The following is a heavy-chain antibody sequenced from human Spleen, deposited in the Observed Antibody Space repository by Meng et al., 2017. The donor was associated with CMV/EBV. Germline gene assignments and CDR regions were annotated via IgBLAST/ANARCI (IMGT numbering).Heavy chain of an antibody. CDR1: GFTFSNYA. D-gene: IGHD4-17*01. CDR3: AGLRLFDY. J-gene: IGHJ4*02. CDR2: ISNTGGST. Sequence: GESLKISCAASGFTFSNYAMSWVRQAPGKGLEWVSAISNTGGSTFCADSVKGRFTISRDNSKNTLYLQMNSPRAEDTAVYYCAGLRLFDYWGQGTLVTVSS. V-gene: IGHV3-23*01.